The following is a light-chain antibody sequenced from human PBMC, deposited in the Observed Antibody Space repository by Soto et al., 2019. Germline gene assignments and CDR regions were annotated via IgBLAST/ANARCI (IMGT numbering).Light chain of an antibody. Sequence: ETVLTQSPGTLSLSPGERYTLSCMAIQSVRSSYFAWYKQKRGQAPRLLIYGTSSRATGIPDRFSGSGSGTDFTLTISRLEPEDFAVYYCQQYGSSPITVGPGTRLDIK. CDR2: GTS. CDR1: QSVRSSY. J-gene: IGKJ5*01. V-gene: IGKV3-20*01. CDR3: QQYGSSPIT.